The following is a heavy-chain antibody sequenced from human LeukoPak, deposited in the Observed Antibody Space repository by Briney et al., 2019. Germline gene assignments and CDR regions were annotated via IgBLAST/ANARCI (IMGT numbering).Heavy chain of an antibody. V-gene: IGHV3-48*04. J-gene: IGHJ6*03. D-gene: IGHD2-15*01. Sequence: GGSLRLSCAASGFTFSSNSMNWVRQAPGKGPEWVSYISSSSSTIYYADSVKGRFTISRDNAKNSLYLQMNSLRAEDTAVYYCARSYCSGGTCYNYYYYYMDVWGKGTTVTVSS. CDR3: ARSYCSGGTCYNYYYYYMDV. CDR2: ISSSSSTI. CDR1: GFTFSSNS.